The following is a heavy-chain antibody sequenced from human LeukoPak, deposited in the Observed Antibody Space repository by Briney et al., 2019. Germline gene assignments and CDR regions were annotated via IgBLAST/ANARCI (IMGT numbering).Heavy chain of an antibody. CDR3: ARDPCFGSGNGFDL. J-gene: IGHJ3*01. V-gene: IGHV4-31*03. CDR1: GGSVSRGGYY. D-gene: IGHD5-18*01. Sequence: PSETLSLTCNVSGGSVSRGGYYWTWIRQHPGKGLEWIGFMYYSGRAHYNPSLESRVSISVDTSKNQFSLKLNSVTAADTAVYYCARDPCFGSGNGFDLWGQGTMVTVSS. CDR2: MYYSGRA.